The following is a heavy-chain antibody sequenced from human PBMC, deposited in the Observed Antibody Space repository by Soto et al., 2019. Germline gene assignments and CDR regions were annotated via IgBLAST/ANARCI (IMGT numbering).Heavy chain of an antibody. J-gene: IGHJ4*02. CDR1: GFTFTSYS. CDR3: ARELPGYCTTTDGYSYFDY. D-gene: IGHD2-8*01. Sequence: EVQMVESGGGLVQPGGSLRLSCAVSGFTFTSYSMSWVRQAPGEGLEWVANIQQDGSEKYYVDSVKGRFTISRDNAKNSLYLQINILRAEATAVYYCARELPGYCTTTDGYSYFDYWGQGTLVTVSS. CDR2: IQQDGSEK. V-gene: IGHV3-7*03.